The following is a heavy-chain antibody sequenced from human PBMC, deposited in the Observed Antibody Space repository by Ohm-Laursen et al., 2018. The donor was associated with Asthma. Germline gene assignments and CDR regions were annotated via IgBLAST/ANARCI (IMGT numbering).Heavy chain of an antibody. CDR2: ISYDGSNK. CDR1: GFTFSSYA. CDR3: ARTNYDILTEPFDY. Sequence: SLRLSCAASGFTFSSYAMHWVRQAPGKGLEWVAVISYDGSNKYYADSVKGRFTISRDNSKNTLYLQMNSLRAEDTAVYYCARTNYDILTEPFDYWGQGTLVTVSS. D-gene: IGHD3-9*01. V-gene: IGHV3-30-3*02. J-gene: IGHJ4*02.